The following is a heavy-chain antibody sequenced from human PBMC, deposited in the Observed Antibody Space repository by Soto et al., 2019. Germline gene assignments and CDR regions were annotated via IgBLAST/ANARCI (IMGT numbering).Heavy chain of an antibody. V-gene: IGHV1-2*02. D-gene: IGHD3-10*01. CDR3: ARRSGSGRYRRYYYYYGMDV. J-gene: IGHJ6*02. CDR1: GYTFTGYY. Sequence: ASVKVSCKASGYTFTGYYMHWVRQAPGQGLERMGWINPNSGGTNYAQKFQGRVTMTRDTSTSTAYMELSRLRSDDTAVYYCARRSGSGRYRRYYYYYGMDVWGQGTTVTVSS. CDR2: INPNSGGT.